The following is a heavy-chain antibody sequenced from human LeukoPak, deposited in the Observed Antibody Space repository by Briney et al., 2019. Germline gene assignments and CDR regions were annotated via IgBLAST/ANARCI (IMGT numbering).Heavy chain of an antibody. CDR1: GYTFTAYY. Sequence: ASVKVSCKTSGYTFTAYYMHWVRQAPGQGLEWMGWINPDSGGTNYAQKFQGGVTMTRDTSISTAYMDLSTLRSDDTAVYYCASANSHYYGMDVWGQGTTVTVSS. CDR2: INPDSGGT. V-gene: IGHV1-2*02. CDR3: ASANSHYYGMDV. J-gene: IGHJ6*02.